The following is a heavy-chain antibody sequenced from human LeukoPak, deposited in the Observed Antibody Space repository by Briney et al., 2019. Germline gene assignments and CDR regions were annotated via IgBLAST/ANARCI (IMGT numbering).Heavy chain of an antibody. CDR2: ISYDGSNK. Sequence: GRSLRLSCAASGFTFSSYAMHWVRQAPGKGLEWVAVISYDGSNKYYADSVKGRFTISRDNSKNTLYLQMNSLRAEDTAVYYCARSRDYDSSGYQVYWGQGTLVTVSS. CDR1: GFTFSSYA. J-gene: IGHJ4*02. CDR3: ARSRDYDSSGYQVY. V-gene: IGHV3-30*04. D-gene: IGHD3-22*01.